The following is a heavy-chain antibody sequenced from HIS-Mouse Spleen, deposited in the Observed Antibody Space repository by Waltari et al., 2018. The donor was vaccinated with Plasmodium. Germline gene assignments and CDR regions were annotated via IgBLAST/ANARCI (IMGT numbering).Heavy chain of an antibody. J-gene: IGHJ4*02. CDR2: IDWDDDK. Sequence: QVTLRESGPALVKPTQTLTLTCTFSGFSLSTSGMCVSWIRQPPGKALEWLARIDWDDDKYYSTSLKTRLNISKDTSKNQVVLTMTNMDPVDTATYYCARHKKRGQLVRGYFDYWGQGTLVTVSS. CDR1: GFSLSTSGMC. V-gene: IGHV2-70*15. CDR3: ARHKKRGQLVRGYFDY. D-gene: IGHD6-6*01.